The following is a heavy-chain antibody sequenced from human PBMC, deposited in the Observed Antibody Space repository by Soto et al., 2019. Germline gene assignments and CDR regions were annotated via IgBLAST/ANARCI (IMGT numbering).Heavy chain of an antibody. Sequence: SETLSLTCTVSGGSISSGGYYWSWIRQHPGKGLEWIGYIYYSGSTYYNPSLKSRVTISVDTSKNQSALKLSSVTAADTAGYYCAREGTDEPYKLAPGVGYYGMDVWGQGTTVTVSS. CDR3: AREGTDEPYKLAPGVGYYGMDV. J-gene: IGHJ6*02. V-gene: IGHV4-31*03. CDR1: GGSISSGGYY. D-gene: IGHD1-1*01. CDR2: IYYSGST.